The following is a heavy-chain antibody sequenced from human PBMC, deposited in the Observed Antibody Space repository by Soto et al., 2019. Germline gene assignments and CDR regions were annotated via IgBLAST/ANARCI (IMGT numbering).Heavy chain of an antibody. CDR1: GFTFSSYG. V-gene: IGHV3-33*01. CDR2: IWYDGSNK. Sequence: GGSLRLSCAASGFTFSSYGMHWVRQAPGKGLEWVAVIWYDGSNKYYADSVKGRFTISRDNSKNTLYLQMNSLRAEDTAVYYCARARCGGDCYHIPLADYWGQGTLVTVSS. CDR3: ARARCGGDCYHIPLADY. D-gene: IGHD2-21*02. J-gene: IGHJ4*02.